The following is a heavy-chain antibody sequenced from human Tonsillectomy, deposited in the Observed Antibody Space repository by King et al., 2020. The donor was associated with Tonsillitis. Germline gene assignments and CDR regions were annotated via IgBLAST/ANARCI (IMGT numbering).Heavy chain of an antibody. CDR3: ARSPDGSWEDWFDP. Sequence: QLQESGPGLVKPSETLSLTCTVSGGSISSSSYYWGWIRQPPGKGLEWIGSIYYSGSTYYNPSLKSRVTISVDTSKNQFSLKLSSVTAADTAVYHCARSPDGSWEDWFDPWGQGTLVTVSS. D-gene: IGHD1-26*01. CDR1: GGSISSSSYY. V-gene: IGHV4-39*01. CDR2: IYYSGST. J-gene: IGHJ5*02.